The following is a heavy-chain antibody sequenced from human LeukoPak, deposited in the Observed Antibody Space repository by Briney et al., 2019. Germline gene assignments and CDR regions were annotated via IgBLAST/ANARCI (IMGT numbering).Heavy chain of an antibody. V-gene: IGHV4-34*01. CDR1: GGSFSGYY. D-gene: IGHD2-15*01. Sequence: SETLSLTCAVYGGSFSGYYWSWIRPSPGKGLEWIAEIHYSGSASYNPSLKSRVTISGDPSKNQVSLRVTSVTAADTAEYYCARGILSGYYFDSWGQGSLVTVSS. J-gene: IGHJ4*02. CDR2: IHYSGSA. CDR3: ARGILSGYYFDS.